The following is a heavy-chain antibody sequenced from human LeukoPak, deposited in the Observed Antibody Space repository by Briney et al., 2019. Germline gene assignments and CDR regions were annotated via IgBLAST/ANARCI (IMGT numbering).Heavy chain of an antibody. CDR1: GFTFSSYA. Sequence: GRSLRLSCAASGFTFSSYAMHWVRQAPGKGLEWVAVISYDGSNKYYADSVKGRFTISRDNSKNTLYLQMNSLRAEDTAVYYCAKDGTGTTSIDAFDIWGQGTMVTVSS. D-gene: IGHD1-7*01. CDR3: AKDGTGTTSIDAFDI. J-gene: IGHJ3*02. CDR2: ISYDGSNK. V-gene: IGHV3-30-3*01.